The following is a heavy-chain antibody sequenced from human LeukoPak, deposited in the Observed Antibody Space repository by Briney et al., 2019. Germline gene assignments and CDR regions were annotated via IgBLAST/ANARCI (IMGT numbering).Heavy chain of an antibody. V-gene: IGHV3-33*01. CDR2: IWYDGSNK. CDR3: ARSARSVALNY. Sequence: GGSLRLSCAASGFTFSSYGMHWVRQAPGKGLEWVAVIWYDGSNKYYADSVKGRFTISRDNSKNMLYLQMNSLRAEDTAVYYCARSARSVALNYWGQGTLVTVSS. D-gene: IGHD6-19*01. J-gene: IGHJ4*02. CDR1: GFTFSSYG.